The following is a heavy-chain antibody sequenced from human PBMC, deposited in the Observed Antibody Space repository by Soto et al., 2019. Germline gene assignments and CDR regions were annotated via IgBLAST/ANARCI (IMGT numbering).Heavy chain of an antibody. CDR1: GFTFSTYE. D-gene: IGHD5-12*01. V-gene: IGHV3-48*03. CDR2: ISSSGGIM. Sequence: GSLRLSCAASGFTFSTYEMNWVRQAPGKGLEWVAYISSSGGIMYYADSVKGRFTVSRDNAKNSMYLQLNSLRADDTAVYYCVRDPNYDGSFDCWGQGTLVTVSS. J-gene: IGHJ4*02. CDR3: VRDPNYDGSFDC.